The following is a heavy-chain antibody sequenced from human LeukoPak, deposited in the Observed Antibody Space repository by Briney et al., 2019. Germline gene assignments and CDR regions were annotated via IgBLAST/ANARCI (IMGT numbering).Heavy chain of an antibody. Sequence: GGSLRLSCVTSGFTFSTFAMSWVRQAPGKGLEWVSGISGTGSSTFYADSMRGRFTISRDNSKNTLYLQMNSLRAEDTAVYYCAKEQMYYYDSSGSLYWGQGTLVTVSS. CDR3: AKEQMYYYDSSGSLY. CDR1: GFTFSTFA. J-gene: IGHJ4*02. D-gene: IGHD3-22*01. CDR2: ISGTGSST. V-gene: IGHV3-23*01.